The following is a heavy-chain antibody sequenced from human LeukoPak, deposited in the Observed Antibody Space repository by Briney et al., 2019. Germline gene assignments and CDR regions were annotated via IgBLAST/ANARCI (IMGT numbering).Heavy chain of an antibody. CDR3: ARDVGGSLDY. D-gene: IGHD1-26*01. CDR2: IKEDESAK. V-gene: IGHV3-7*01. J-gene: IGHJ4*02. Sequence: GGSLRLSCAASGFSFSSYWMAWVRQAPGKGLEWVANIKEDESAKHQADSVKGRFTIFRDNARNSVYLQMSSLRGEDTAVYYCARDVGGSLDYWGQGTLVTVSS. CDR1: GFSFSSYW.